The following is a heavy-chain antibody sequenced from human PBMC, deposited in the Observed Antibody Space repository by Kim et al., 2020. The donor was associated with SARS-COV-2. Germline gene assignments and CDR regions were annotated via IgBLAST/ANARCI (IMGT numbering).Heavy chain of an antibody. CDR1: GGSISSHF. V-gene: IGHV4-59*11. J-gene: IGHJ5*02. CDR2: IYSSGST. D-gene: IGHD3-10*01. CDR3: ARDHGGFGEFSYKWFDP. Sequence: SETLSLTCTVSGGSISSHFWSWIRQPPGKGLEWIGYIYSSGSTNYNPSLKSRVTISVETSKNQFSLKLSSVTAADTAVYYCARDHGGFGEFSYKWFDPWG.